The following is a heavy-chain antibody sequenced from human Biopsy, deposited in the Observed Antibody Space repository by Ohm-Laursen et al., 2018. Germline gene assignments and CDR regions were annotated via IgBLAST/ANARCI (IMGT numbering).Heavy chain of an antibody. CDR1: TFSSYL. J-gene: IGHJ5*02. V-gene: IGHV4-39*01. CDR3: ARHPTGFWFDP. CDR2: IYNTETT. Sequence: TFSSYLMTWLRQPPGKGLEWIGSIYNTETTFYNPSLKSRVTISVDTSTNQFSLKVSSVTAADTALYFCARHPTGFWFDPWGHGTLVTVSS.